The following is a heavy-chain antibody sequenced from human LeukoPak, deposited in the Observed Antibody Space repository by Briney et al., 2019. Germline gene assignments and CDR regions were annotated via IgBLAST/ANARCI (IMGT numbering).Heavy chain of an antibody. CDR1: GFTLSSYG. CDR3: AKTPYSSGWYRWFDP. Sequence: GGSLRLSCAASGFTLSSYGMSWVRQAPGKGLEWVSAISGSGGSTYYADSVKGRFTISRDNSKNMLYLQMNSLRAEDTAVYYCAKTPYSSGWYRWFDPWGQGTLVTVSS. D-gene: IGHD6-19*01. V-gene: IGHV3-23*01. CDR2: ISGSGGST. J-gene: IGHJ5*02.